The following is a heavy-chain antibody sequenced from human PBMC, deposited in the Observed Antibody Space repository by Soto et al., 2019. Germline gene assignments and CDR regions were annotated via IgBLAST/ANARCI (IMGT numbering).Heavy chain of an antibody. Sequence: PSETLSLTCAVYVGSFSGYYWSWIRHPPGKGLEWIGEINHSGSTNYNPSLKSRVTISVDTSKNQFSLKLSSVTAADTAVYYCARGHNYGQLFYFDYWGQGTLVTVSS. D-gene: IGHD4-17*01. V-gene: IGHV4-34*01. J-gene: IGHJ4*02. CDR3: ARGHNYGQLFYFDY. CDR2: INHSGST. CDR1: VGSFSGYY.